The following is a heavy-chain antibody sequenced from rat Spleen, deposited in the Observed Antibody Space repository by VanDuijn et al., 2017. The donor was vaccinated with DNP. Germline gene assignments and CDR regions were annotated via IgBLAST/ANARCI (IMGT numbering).Heavy chain of an antibody. CDR1: GFTFSDYY. J-gene: IGHJ2*01. CDR2: LSFDGSSP. CDR3: TSNPHIRTAAPFDY. D-gene: IGHD3-8*01. V-gene: IGHV5-29*01. Sequence: EVQLVESDGGLAQPGRSLKLSCAASGFTFSDYYMAWVRQAPAKGLEWVAALSFDGSSPYYRGSVKGRFSISRDNTRSTLYLQVNSLRSDDTATYYCTSNPHIRTAAPFDYWGQGVMVTVSS.